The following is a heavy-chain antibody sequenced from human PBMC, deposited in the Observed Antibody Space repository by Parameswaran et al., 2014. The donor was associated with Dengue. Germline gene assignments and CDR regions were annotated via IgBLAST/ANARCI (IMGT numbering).Heavy chain of an antibody. Sequence: ASETLSLTCTVSGGSISSYYWSWIRQPPGKGLEWIGYIYYSGSTNYNPSLKSRVTISVDTSKNQFSLKLSSVTAADTAVYYCARVPYYGDYGGQFDYWGQGTLVTVSS. CDR1: GGSISSYY. J-gene: IGHJ4*02. V-gene: IGHV4-59*01. CDR3: ARVPYYGDYGGQFDY. CDR2: IYYSGST. D-gene: IGHD4-17*01.